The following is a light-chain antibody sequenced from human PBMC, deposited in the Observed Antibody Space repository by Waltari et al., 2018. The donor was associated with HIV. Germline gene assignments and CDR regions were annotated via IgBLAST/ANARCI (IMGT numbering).Light chain of an antibody. Sequence: DIQMTQSPSTLSTSLGDTITITCRASQNISPWLAWYQQKPGRAPTLLIYKASSLEKGVPARFSGSGSGTEFTRTISGLQPDDFATYYCQQYSTSSPWTFGQGTKVDI. V-gene: IGKV1-5*03. CDR3: QQYSTSSPWT. CDR1: QNISPW. J-gene: IGKJ1*01. CDR2: KAS.